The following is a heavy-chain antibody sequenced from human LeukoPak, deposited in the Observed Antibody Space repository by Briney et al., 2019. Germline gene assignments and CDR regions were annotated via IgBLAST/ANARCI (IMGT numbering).Heavy chain of an antibody. CDR1: GFTFSNYA. CDR2: LGGDGDNK. V-gene: IGHV3-23*01. J-gene: IGHJ4*02. Sequence: GGYLRLSCAASGFTFSNYAMNWVRQAPGEGLEWVSSLGGDGDNKYYADSVKGRFTISRDNAKNTLYLQMNSLRAEDTAIYYCARAVAGDFWGQGTLVTVSS. CDR3: ARAVAGDF.